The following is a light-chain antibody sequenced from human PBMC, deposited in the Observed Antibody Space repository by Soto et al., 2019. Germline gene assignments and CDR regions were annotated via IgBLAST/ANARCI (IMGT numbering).Light chain of an antibody. J-gene: IGKJ5*01. CDR2: TTS. V-gene: IGKV1-39*01. Sequence: DVQMTQSPSSLSASLGDRVTITCRASQTISLYLNWYQQKPGKAPKLLIATTSYLQNGVPSRFSGSRSGTDFTLTISSLQPEDFATYHCQQGYSTPITFGQGTRLEIK. CDR3: QQGYSTPIT. CDR1: QTISLY.